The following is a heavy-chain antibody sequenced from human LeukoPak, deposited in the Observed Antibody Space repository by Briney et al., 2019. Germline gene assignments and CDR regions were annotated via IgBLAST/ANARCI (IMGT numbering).Heavy chain of an antibody. Sequence: SETLSLTCTVSGGSISSSSYYWGWIRQPPGKGLEWIGSIYYSGSTYYNPSLKSRVTISVDTSKNQFSLKLSSVTAPDTAVYYCEAVAGTKFDYWGQGTLVTVSS. J-gene: IGHJ4*02. CDR1: GGSISSSSYY. CDR2: IYYSGST. D-gene: IGHD6-19*01. CDR3: EAVAGTKFDY. V-gene: IGHV4-39*01.